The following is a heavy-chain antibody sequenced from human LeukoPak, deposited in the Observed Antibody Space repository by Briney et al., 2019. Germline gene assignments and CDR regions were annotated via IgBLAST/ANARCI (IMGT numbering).Heavy chain of an antibody. CDR2: IYYSGST. D-gene: IGHD1-26*01. Sequence: SETLSLTCTVSGGSINSSSYSWGWIRQPPGKGLEWIGSIYYSGSTYYNPSLKSRVTISVDTSKNQFSLKLSSVTAADTAVYYCARGSGSSTLDYWGQGTLVTVSS. V-gene: IGHV4-39*07. J-gene: IGHJ4*02. CDR3: ARGSGSSTLDY. CDR1: GGSINSSSYS.